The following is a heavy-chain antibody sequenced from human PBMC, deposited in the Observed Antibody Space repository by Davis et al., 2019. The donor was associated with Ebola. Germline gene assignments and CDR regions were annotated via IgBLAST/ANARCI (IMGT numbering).Heavy chain of an antibody. V-gene: IGHV4-59*01. Sequence: ESLKISCTISGGSISNYYWSWIRQPPGKGLEWIGYVYYSGTTSYNPSLKSRITMSVDTSKDQFSLRLSSVTEADTAVYYCAKGVGDYGWFDPWGQGTLVTVSS. D-gene: IGHD4-17*01. J-gene: IGHJ5*02. CDR2: VYYSGTT. CDR3: AKGVGDYGWFDP. CDR1: GGSISNYY.